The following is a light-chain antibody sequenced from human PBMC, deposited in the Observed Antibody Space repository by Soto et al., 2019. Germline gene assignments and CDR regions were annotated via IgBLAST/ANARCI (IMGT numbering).Light chain of an antibody. Sequence: QLVLTQPPSASGTPGQRVTISCSGSSFNIGSNYVYWYQQLPGTAPKLLIYRNEQRPSAVPDRFSGSKSGTSASLAISGLRSEDEADYYCAAWDDSLSGNVFGTGTKLTVL. J-gene: IGLJ1*01. V-gene: IGLV1-47*01. CDR1: SFNIGSNY. CDR2: RNE. CDR3: AAWDDSLSGNV.